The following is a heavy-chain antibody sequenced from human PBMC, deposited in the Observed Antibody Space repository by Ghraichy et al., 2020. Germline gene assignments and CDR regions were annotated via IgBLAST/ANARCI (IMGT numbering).Heavy chain of an antibody. D-gene: IGHD6-19*01. CDR3: AKLSRIAVTGHFNY. J-gene: IGHJ4*02. V-gene: IGHV3-23*01. CDR2: IRGSGGTT. CDR1: GFSLNDFA. Sequence: GALRLSCAASGFSLNDFALTWVRQAPGKGLEWVAAIRGSGGTTYYADSVRGRFTISRDISKNTVYLQMTSLAAEDTAVYYCAKLSRIAVTGHFNYWGQGALVTVSS.